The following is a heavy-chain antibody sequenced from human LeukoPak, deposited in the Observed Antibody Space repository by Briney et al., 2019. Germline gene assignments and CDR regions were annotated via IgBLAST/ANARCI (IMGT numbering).Heavy chain of an antibody. CDR1: GFTFSSYA. V-gene: IGHV3-23*01. D-gene: IGHD5-12*01. Sequence: GGSLRLSCAASGFTFSSYAMSWVRQAPGKGQEWVSSISNSGGRTFYTDSVKGRFTISRDNSKITLYLQMNSLRAEDTAVYYCAKSYNGYESKPDYWGQGTLVTVSS. J-gene: IGHJ4*02. CDR2: ISNSGGRT. CDR3: AKSYNGYESKPDY.